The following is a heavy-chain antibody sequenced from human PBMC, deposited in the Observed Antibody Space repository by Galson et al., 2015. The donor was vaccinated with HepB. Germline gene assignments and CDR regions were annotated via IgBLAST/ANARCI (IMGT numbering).Heavy chain of an antibody. D-gene: IGHD4-23*01. J-gene: IGHJ3*02. CDR3: ARAERDRMVTPPAFDI. CDR2: IIPIFGTA. CDR1: GGTFSSYA. Sequence: SVKVSCKASGGTFSSYAISWVRQAPGQGLEWMGGIIPIFGTANYAQKFQGRVTITADESTSTAYMELSSLRSEDTAVYYCARAERDRMVTPPAFDIWGQGTMVTVSS. V-gene: IGHV1-69*13.